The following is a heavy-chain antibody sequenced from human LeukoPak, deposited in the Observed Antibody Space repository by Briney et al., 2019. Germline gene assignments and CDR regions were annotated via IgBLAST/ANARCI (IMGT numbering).Heavy chain of an antibody. CDR2: IYYSGST. D-gene: IGHD3-3*01. V-gene: IGHV4-31*03. J-gene: IGHJ5*02. CDR1: GGSISSGGYY. CDR3: ARDSAHDFWSGYYWGGWFDP. Sequence: PSQTLSLTCTVSGGSISSGGYYWSWIRQHPGQGLEWIGYIYYSGSTYYNPSLKSRVTISVDTSKNQFSLKLSSVTAADTAVYYCARDSAHDFWSGYYWGGWFDPWGQGTLVTVSS.